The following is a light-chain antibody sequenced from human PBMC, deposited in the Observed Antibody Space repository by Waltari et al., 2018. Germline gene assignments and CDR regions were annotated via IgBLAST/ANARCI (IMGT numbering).Light chain of an antibody. CDR3: AAWDDRLDGWV. CDR2: SSN. V-gene: IGLV1-44*01. J-gene: IGLJ3*02. CDR1: SSNIGSNL. Sequence: QSVLTQPPSVSGTFGQRVTISCSGSSSNIGSNLVNWYQQFPGTAPKLFIYSSNRRPSGAPDRFSGSKSGTSASLVISGLRSEDEADYYCAAWDDRLDGWVFGGGTKLTVL.